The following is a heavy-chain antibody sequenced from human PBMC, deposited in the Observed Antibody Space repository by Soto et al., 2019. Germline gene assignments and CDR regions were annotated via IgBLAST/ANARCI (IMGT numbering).Heavy chain of an antibody. J-gene: IGHJ3*02. Sequence: ASVKVSCKASGYTFTSYYMHWVRQAPGQGLEWMGIINPSGGSTSYAQKFQGWVTMTRDTSISTAYMELSRLRSDDTAVYYCARDIGTITGYDAFDIWGQGTMVTVSS. D-gene: IGHD1-1*01. CDR3: ARDIGTITGYDAFDI. CDR1: GYTFTSYY. V-gene: IGHV1-46*01. CDR2: INPSGGST.